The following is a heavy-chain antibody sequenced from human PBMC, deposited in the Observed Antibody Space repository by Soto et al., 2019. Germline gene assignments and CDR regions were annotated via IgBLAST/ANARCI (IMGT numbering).Heavy chain of an antibody. V-gene: IGHV3-48*01. Sequence: EVQLVESGGGLVQHGGSLRLSCAASGFTFSSYSMNWVRQAPGKGLEWVSYISSSSSTIYYADSVKGRFTISRDNAKNSLYLKMNSMRAEDTAVYYCARDPIILRYLSGYYMDVWCKGTTVTVSS. J-gene: IGHJ6*03. D-gene: IGHD3-9*01. CDR2: ISSSSSTI. CDR1: GFTFSSYS. CDR3: ARDPIILRYLSGYYMDV.